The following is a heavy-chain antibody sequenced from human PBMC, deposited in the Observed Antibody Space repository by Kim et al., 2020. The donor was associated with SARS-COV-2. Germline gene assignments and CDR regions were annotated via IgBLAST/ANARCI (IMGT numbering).Heavy chain of an antibody. CDR3: ARDEGAMAYMDYGLDV. V-gene: IGHV3-9*01. Sequence: GGSLRLSCAASGFPFGDYAMHWVRQAPGKGLEWVSRISWNSANIGYADSVKGRFTVSRDNAKNSLYLQMNNLRPEDTALYYCARDEGAMAYMDYGLDVWGQGATVTVSS. J-gene: IGHJ6*02. CDR1: GFPFGDYA. CDR2: ISWNSANI. D-gene: IGHD6-19*01.